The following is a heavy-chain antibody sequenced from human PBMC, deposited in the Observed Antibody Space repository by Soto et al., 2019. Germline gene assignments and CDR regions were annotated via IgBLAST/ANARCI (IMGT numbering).Heavy chain of an antibody. CDR3: AKFQPDDYKGYHCDGFDV. Sequence: VRRVRKAPRKGLEWVSGISGSGTATYYTDSVKGGFTVSRDNSKDTLFLQMNTLGVEDTAVYYCAKFQPDDYKGYHCDGFDVWRPGSAVTVSS. V-gene: IGHV3-23*01. D-gene: IGHD1-20*01. CDR2: ISGSGTAT. J-gene: IGHJ6*01.